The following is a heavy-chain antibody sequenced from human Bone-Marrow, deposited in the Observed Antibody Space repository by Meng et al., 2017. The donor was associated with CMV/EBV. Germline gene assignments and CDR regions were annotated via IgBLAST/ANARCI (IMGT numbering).Heavy chain of an antibody. V-gene: IGHV4-59*05. CDR1: GGSISSYY. Sequence: SETLSLTCTVSGGSISSYYWSWIRQPPGKRLEWIGSIYYSGTTYYNPSLKSRVTVSVDASKSQFSLNLRSVTAADTAIYYCASGRTFGVVPSLYYYGMDVWGQGTTVTVSS. CDR2: IYYSGTT. D-gene: IGHD3-3*01. CDR3: ASGRTFGVVPSLYYYGMDV. J-gene: IGHJ6*02.